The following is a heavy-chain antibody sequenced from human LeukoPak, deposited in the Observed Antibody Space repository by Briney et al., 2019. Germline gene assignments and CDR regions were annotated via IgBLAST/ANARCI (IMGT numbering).Heavy chain of an antibody. D-gene: IGHD5-24*01. V-gene: IGHV4-59*01. Sequence: SETLSLTCTVSGGSISSYYWSWIRQPPGKGLEWIGYIYYSGSTNYNPSLKSRVTISVDTSKNQFSLKLSSVTAADTAVYYCARVRWLQFYHYFDYWGQGTLVTVSS. J-gene: IGHJ4*02. CDR3: ARVRWLQFYHYFDY. CDR2: IYYSGST. CDR1: GGSISSYY.